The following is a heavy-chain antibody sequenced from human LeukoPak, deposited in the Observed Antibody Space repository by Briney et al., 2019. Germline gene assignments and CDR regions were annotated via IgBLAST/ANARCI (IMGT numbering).Heavy chain of an antibody. V-gene: IGHV3-7*01. Sequence: GGSLRLSCAASGFTFSSYWMSWVRQAPGKGLEWVANIKQDGSEKYYVDSVKGRFTISRDNAKNSLYLQMNSLRAEDTAVYYCAREVTYYDFLSGQTPLDAFDIWGQGTMVTVSS. J-gene: IGHJ3*02. CDR2: IKQDGSEK. CDR3: AREVTYYDFLSGQTPLDAFDI. D-gene: IGHD3-3*01. CDR1: GFTFSSYW.